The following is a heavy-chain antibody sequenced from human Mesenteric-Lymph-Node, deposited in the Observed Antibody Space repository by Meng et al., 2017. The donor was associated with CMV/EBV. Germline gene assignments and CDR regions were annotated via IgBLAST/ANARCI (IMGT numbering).Heavy chain of an antibody. J-gene: IGHJ4*02. V-gene: IGHV3-48*03. CDR3: ARSTGYCSSTSCFSQIYYFDY. Sequence: GGSLRLSCAASGFTFSSHEMNWVRQAPGKGLEGVSYISQSGSTIYYADAVKGRFTISRDNAKNSLYLQMNSLRAEDTAVYYCARSTGYCSSTSCFSQIYYFDYWGQGTLVTVSS. D-gene: IGHD2-2*01. CDR1: GFTFSSHE. CDR2: ISQSGSTI.